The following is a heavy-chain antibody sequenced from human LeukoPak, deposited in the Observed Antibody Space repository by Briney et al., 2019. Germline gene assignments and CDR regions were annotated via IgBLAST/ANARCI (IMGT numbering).Heavy chain of an antibody. CDR1: GGSISSSSYY. D-gene: IGHD3-10*01. Sequence: PSETLSLTCTVSGGSISSSSYYWGWIRQPPGKGLEWIGSIYYSGSTYYNPSLKSRVTISVDTSKNQFSLKLSSVTAADTAVCYCARQAGTMVRHFDYWGQGTLVTVSS. CDR3: ARQAGTMVRHFDY. J-gene: IGHJ4*02. CDR2: IYYSGST. V-gene: IGHV4-39*01.